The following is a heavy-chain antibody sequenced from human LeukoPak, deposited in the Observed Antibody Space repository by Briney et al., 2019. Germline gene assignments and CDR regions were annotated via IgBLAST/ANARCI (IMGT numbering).Heavy chain of an antibody. CDR3: AKEGPVRPRRWGAFDI. V-gene: IGHV3-30*02. CDR2: IRYDGSNK. D-gene: IGHD1-26*01. Sequence: GGSLRLSCAASGFTFSGYGMHWVRQAPGKGLEWVAFIRYDGSNKYYADSVKGRFTISRDNSKNTLYLQMNSLRAEDTAVYYCAKEGPVRPRRWGAFDIWGQGTMVTVSS. J-gene: IGHJ3*02. CDR1: GFTFSGYG.